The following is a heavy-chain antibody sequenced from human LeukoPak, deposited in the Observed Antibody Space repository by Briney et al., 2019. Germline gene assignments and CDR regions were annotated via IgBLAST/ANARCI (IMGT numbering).Heavy chain of an antibody. D-gene: IGHD4-17*01. CDR3: ARLTSTNTAIYGAKDSTGDY. CDR1: GGSINSGNYY. CDR2: IYYSGST. Sequence: SETLSLTCTVSGGSINSGNYYWSWIRQPPGKGLEWIGYIYYSGSTNYNPSLKSRVTISVDTSKNQFSLKLSSVTAADTAVYYCARLTSTNTAIYGAKDSTGDYWGQGTLVTVSS. J-gene: IGHJ4*02. V-gene: IGHV4-61*01.